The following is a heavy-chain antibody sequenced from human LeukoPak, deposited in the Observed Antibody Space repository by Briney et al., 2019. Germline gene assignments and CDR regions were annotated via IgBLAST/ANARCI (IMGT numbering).Heavy chain of an antibody. CDR1: GFTFDDYA. Sequence: SLRLSCAASGFTFDDYAMHWVRQAPGKGLEWASGISWNSGSRGYVDSVKGRFTISRDNAKKSLYLQINSLRAEDMALYYCAKSGSGSLNYYYYMDVWGKGTTVTVSS. CDR3: AKSGSGSLNYYYYMDV. CDR2: ISWNSGSR. V-gene: IGHV3-9*03. D-gene: IGHD3-10*01. J-gene: IGHJ6*03.